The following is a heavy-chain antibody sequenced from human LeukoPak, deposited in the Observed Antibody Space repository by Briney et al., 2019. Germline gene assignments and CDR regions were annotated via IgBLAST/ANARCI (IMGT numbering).Heavy chain of an antibody. CDR2: IYSGGST. J-gene: IGHJ4*02. CDR3: ARDSGSYYAFDY. V-gene: IGHV3-53*01. Sequence: PGGSLRLSCAASGFTVSSNYMSWVRQAPGQGLELVSVIYSGGSTYYADSVKGRFTISRDNAKNSLYLQMNSLRAEDTAVYYCARDSGSYYAFDYWGQGTLVTVSS. D-gene: IGHD1-26*01. CDR1: GFTVSSNY.